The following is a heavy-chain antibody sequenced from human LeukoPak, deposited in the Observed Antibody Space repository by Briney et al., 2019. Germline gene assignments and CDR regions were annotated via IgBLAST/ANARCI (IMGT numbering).Heavy chain of an antibody. CDR2: IRSKIDGATT. CDR1: GFTFSSSW. V-gene: IGHV3-15*01. J-gene: IGHJ4*02. Sequence: GGSLRLSCAASGFTFSSSWMNWVRQAPGKGLEWIALIRSKIDGATTDYAAPVKGRFIISRDDSQNTLSLQMHSLKTEDTGIYFCTTRYHTPSHDGYWGQGTLVTVSS. CDR3: TTRYHTPSHDGY. D-gene: IGHD2-15*01.